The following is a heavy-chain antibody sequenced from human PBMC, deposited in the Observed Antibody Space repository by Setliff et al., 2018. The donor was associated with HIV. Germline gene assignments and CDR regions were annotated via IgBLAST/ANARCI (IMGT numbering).Heavy chain of an antibody. CDR3: ARDFKRYNSPCRFDP. Sequence: SETLSLTCGVSGYSMSSGYYWGWIRQPPGKGLEWIGNVYHTGSTYYNPSLKSRVTISVDTSKNQFSLKLSSVIAADTAVYYCARDFKRYNSPCRFDPWGQGTLVTVSS. V-gene: IGHV4-38-2*02. J-gene: IGHJ5*02. CDR1: GYSMSSGYY. CDR2: VYHTGST. D-gene: IGHD6-13*01.